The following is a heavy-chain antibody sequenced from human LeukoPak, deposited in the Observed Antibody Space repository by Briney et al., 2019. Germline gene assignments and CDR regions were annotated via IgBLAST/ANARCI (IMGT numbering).Heavy chain of an antibody. D-gene: IGHD3-10*01. CDR1: GFTFSSYG. CDR3: AKDRGVRGVTQIYFDY. J-gene: IGHJ4*02. V-gene: IGHV3-23*01. Sequence: GGSLRLSCAASGFTFSSYGMSWVRQAPGKALEWVSGISSGGGSIHYADSVKGRFTISRDNSKNTLYLEMSSLRAEDTAVYYCAKDRGVRGVTQIYFDYWGQGTLVTVSS. CDR2: ISSGGGSI.